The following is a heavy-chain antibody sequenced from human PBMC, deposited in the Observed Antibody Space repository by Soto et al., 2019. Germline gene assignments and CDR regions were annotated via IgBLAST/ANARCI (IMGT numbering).Heavy chain of an antibody. Sequence: QVQLVESGGGVVQPGRSLRLSCAASGFTFSSYGMHWVRQAPGKGLEWVAVISYDGSNKYYADSVKGRFTISRDNSKNTLYLQMNSLRAEDTAVYYCAKDSVTTPFNYWGQGTLVTVSS. V-gene: IGHV3-30*18. CDR3: AKDSVTTPFNY. J-gene: IGHJ4*02. CDR1: GFTFSSYG. D-gene: IGHD4-17*01. CDR2: ISYDGSNK.